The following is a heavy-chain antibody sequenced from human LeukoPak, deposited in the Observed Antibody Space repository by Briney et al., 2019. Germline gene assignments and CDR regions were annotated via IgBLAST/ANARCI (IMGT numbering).Heavy chain of an antibody. CDR2: IYYSGST. Sequence: PSETLSLTCTVSGGSISSSSYYWGWIRQPPGKGLEWIVSIYYSGSTNYNPSLKSRVTISVDTSKNQFSLKLSSVTAADTAVYYCARLPYDYVWGSYRHLPPVWFDYWGQGTLVSVSS. V-gene: IGHV4-39*07. J-gene: IGHJ4*02. CDR3: ARLPYDYVWGSYRHLPPVWFDY. CDR1: GGSISSSSYY. D-gene: IGHD3-16*02.